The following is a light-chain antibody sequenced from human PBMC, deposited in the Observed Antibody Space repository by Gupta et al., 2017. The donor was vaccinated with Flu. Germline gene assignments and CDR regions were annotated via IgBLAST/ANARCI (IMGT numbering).Light chain of an antibody. J-gene: IGKJ1*01. Sequence: EIVLTQSPGNLSLSPGERVTLSCRASQTVSSSYLAWYQQKPGQAPRLLIYDASSRATGIPDRFSGSGSGTDFSLTISRLEPEDFAVYYCQQYGSSPPGTFGQGTKVEIK. CDR3: QQYGSSPPGT. V-gene: IGKV3-20*01. CDR2: DAS. CDR1: QTVSSSY.